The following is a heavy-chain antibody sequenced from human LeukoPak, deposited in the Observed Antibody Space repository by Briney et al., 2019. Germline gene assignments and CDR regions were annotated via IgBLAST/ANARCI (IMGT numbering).Heavy chain of an antibody. J-gene: IGHJ4*02. V-gene: IGHV1-2*06. Sequence: GASVKVSCKASGYTFTGYYMHWVRQAPGQGLEWMGRINPNSGGTNYAQKFQGRVTMTRDTSTSTVYLELSSLRSEDTAVYYCARASYGSGSYLRRDFDYWGQGTLVTVSS. D-gene: IGHD3-10*01. CDR1: GYTFTGYY. CDR2: INPNSGGT. CDR3: ARASYGSGSYLRRDFDY.